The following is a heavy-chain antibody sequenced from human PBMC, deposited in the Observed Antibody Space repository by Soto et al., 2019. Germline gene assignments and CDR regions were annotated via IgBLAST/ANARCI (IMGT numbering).Heavy chain of an antibody. D-gene: IGHD2-15*01. CDR3: ARQGGGGCSGGSCYSWFDP. Sequence: GESLKISCNGSGYSFTSYWISWVRQMPGKGLEWMGRIDPSDSYTNYSPSFQGHVTISADKSISTAYLQWSSLKASDTAMYYCARQGGGGCSGGSCYSWFDPWGQGTLVTVSS. J-gene: IGHJ5*02. CDR2: IDPSDSYT. CDR1: GYSFTSYW. V-gene: IGHV5-10-1*01.